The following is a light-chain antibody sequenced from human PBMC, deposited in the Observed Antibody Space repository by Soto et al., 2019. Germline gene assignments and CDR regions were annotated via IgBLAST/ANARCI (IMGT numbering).Light chain of an antibody. V-gene: IGKV3-20*01. Sequence: EVVLTQSPGTLSLSPGERATLSCRASQIISSNFLAWYQHKRGQAPILLIYDVSRRASGIPDRFSGSGSGTVFTLTISRLEPEDFAVYYCQQYDSSWTFGQGTKVEIK. J-gene: IGKJ1*01. CDR3: QQYDSSWT. CDR2: DVS. CDR1: QIISSNF.